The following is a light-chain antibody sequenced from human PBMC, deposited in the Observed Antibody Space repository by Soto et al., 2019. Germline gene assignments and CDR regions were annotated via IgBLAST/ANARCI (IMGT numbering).Light chain of an antibody. Sequence: QSVLTQPASVSGSPGQSITISCTGTSSDVGGYNYVSWYQQHPSKAPKLMIYDVSNRPSGVSNRFSGSKSGNTASLTISGLQAEDEADYYRRSSTSSSLPVFGTGPKVTVL. CDR1: SSDVGGYNY. CDR2: DVS. CDR3: RSSTSSSLPV. J-gene: IGLJ1*01. V-gene: IGLV2-14*03.